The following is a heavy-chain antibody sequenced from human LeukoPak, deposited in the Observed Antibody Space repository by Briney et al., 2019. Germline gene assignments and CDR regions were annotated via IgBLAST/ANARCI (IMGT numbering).Heavy chain of an antibody. CDR3: ATNGYYCMDV. CDR1: GGSFSGYH. Sequence: PSETLSLTCAVFGGSFSGYHWSWIRQPPGKGLEWIGEIYHSGGTNYNPSLKSRITISVDKSQNQFSLEVNSLTAADTAVYYCATNGYYCMDVWGKGTTVTVSS. D-gene: IGHD2-8*01. V-gene: IGHV4-34*01. J-gene: IGHJ6*03. CDR2: IYHSGGT.